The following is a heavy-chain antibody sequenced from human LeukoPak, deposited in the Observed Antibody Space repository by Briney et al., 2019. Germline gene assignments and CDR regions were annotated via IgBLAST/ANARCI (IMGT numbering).Heavy chain of an antibody. D-gene: IGHD5-24*01. CDR1: GYTFTSYA. V-gene: IGHV1-3*03. Sequence: ASVKVSCKASGYTFTSYAMHWVRQAPGQRLEWMGWINAGNGNTKYSQEFQGRVTITRDTSASTAYMELSSLRSEDMAVYYCARDNGYPDAFDIWGQGTMVTVSS. CDR2: INAGNGNT. J-gene: IGHJ3*02. CDR3: ARDNGYPDAFDI.